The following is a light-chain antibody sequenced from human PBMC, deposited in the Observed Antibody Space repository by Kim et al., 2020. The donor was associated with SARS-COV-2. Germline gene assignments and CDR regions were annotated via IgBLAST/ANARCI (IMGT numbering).Light chain of an antibody. J-gene: IGKJ5*01. CDR1: QSITTF. CDR3: QQSYSNPIT. Sequence: ASVGDRVTITCRASQSITTFLNWYQQKPGKAPELLIYPPSTLQSGVPSRFSGIGSGTEFTLTISYLQPEDFATYYCQQSYSNPITFGQGTRLEIK. CDR2: PPS. V-gene: IGKV1-39*01.